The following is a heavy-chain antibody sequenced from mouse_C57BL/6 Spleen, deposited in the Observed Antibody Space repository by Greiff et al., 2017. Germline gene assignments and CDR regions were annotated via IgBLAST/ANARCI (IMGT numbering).Heavy chain of an antibody. CDR3: ARTDGSYEGSFAY. CDR1: GYTFTSYW. CDR2: IDPSDSYT. J-gene: IGHJ3*01. V-gene: IGHV1-69*01. Sequence: VQLQQPGAELVMPGASVKLSCKASGYTFTSYWMHWVKQRPGQGLEWIGEIDPSDSYTNYNQKFKGKSTLTVDKSSSTAYMQLSIQTSEDTAVYYGARTDGSYEGSFAYWGQGTLVTVSA. D-gene: IGHD1-1*02.